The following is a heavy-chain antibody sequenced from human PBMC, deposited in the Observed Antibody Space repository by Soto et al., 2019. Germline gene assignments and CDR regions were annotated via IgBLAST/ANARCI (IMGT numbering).Heavy chain of an antibody. CDR3: PRSGRTEDYDSSASYLDGIHV. J-gene: IGHJ3*01. CDR2: MYSDGSA. D-gene: IGHD3-22*01. V-gene: IGHV3-53*02. Sequence: EGQLVETGGCVIQRGGSLTLSCAASGFAVNVNYMTWVRQAPGKGLAWVSTMYSDGSAYYADSVKVRFSISRDTSKNPLVLQMNSLGVEDTAMSYCPRSGRTEDYDSSASYLDGIHVWGQGIMVTFSS. CDR1: GFAVNVNY.